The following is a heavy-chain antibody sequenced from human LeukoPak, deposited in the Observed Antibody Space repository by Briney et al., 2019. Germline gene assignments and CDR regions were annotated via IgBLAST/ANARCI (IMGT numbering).Heavy chain of an antibody. CDR3: AKGHAMYYYDSSAYTDAFDI. D-gene: IGHD3-22*01. V-gene: IGHV3-30*02. CDR2: IRYDGSNK. CDR1: GFTFSSYG. J-gene: IGHJ3*02. Sequence: GGSLRLSRAASGFTFSSYGMHWVRQAPGKGLEWVAFIRYDGSNKYYADSVKGRFTISRDNAKNSLYLQMNSLRAEDTALYYCAKGHAMYYYDSSAYTDAFDIWGQGTMVTVSS.